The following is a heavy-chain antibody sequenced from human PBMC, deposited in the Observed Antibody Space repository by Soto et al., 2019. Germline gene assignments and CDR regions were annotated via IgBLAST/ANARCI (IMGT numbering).Heavy chain of an antibody. D-gene: IGHD3-9*01. CDR3: ARRSYDILTGYFDGPGPDYYMDV. J-gene: IGHJ6*03. CDR2: IYYSGST. CDR1: GGSISSGGYY. Sequence: SETLSLTCTVSGGSISSGGYYWSWIRQHPGKGLEWIGYIYYSGSTYYNPSLKSRVTISVDTSKNQFSLKLSSVTAADTAVYYCARRSYDILTGYFDGPGPDYYMDVWGKGTTVTVSS. V-gene: IGHV4-31*03.